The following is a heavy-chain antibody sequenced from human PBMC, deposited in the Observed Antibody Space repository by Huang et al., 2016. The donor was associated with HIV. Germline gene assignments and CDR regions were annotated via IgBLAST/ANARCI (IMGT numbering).Heavy chain of an antibody. V-gene: IGHV3-30*02. J-gene: IGHJ4*02. Sequence: QVQLVESGGGVVQPGGSLRLSCPAFGFTFGSLVMHWVRQAQGMGLEWVTFIRYERNNYCYADSVRGRFTISSDMSRDTLYLQMNRLRPDDSAVYYCAKDLTYTFGRHFDYWGRGTLVTVSS. CDR1: GFTFGSLV. CDR2: IRYERNNY. D-gene: IGHD3-3*01. CDR3: AKDLTYTFGRHFDY.